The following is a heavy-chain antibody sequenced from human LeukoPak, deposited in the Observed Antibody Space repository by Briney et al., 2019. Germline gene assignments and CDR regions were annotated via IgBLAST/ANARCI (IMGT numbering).Heavy chain of an antibody. J-gene: IGHJ4*02. V-gene: IGHV1-69*04. CDR1: GGTFSSYA. Sequence: GASLKVSFTASGGTFSSYAISWVRQAPGQGLEWMGRIIPILGIANYAQKFQGGVTITADKSTSTAYMELSSLRSEDTAVYYCARDRSGIAAAGTNYWGQGTLVTVSS. D-gene: IGHD6-13*01. CDR2: IIPILGIA. CDR3: ARDRSGIAAAGTNY.